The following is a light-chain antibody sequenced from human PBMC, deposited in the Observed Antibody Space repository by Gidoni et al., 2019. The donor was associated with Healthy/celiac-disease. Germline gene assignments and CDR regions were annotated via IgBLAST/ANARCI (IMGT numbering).Light chain of an antibody. V-gene: IGKV3-15*01. Sequence: EIVMPQSPATLSVSPGERATLSCTASQSVSSNLAWYQQKPGQAPRLLIDGSSTRATGTPAWCSGSGSGTEFTLTISSLQSEDVAVYYWQHYNNWLWTFGQGTKLEIK. CDR3: QHYNNWLWT. CDR1: QSVSSN. CDR2: GSS. J-gene: IGKJ1*01.